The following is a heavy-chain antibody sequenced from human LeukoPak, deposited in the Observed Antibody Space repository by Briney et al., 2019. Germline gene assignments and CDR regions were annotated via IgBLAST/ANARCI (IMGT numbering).Heavy chain of an antibody. Sequence: SETLSLTCTVSGGSISSGGYYWSWIRQHPGKGLEWIGYIYYSGSTYYNPSLKSRVTISVDTSKNQFSLKLSSVTDADTAVYYCARDRVVEGQEYYYYMDVWGKGTTVTVSS. V-gene: IGHV4-31*03. J-gene: IGHJ6*03. CDR3: ARDRVVEGQEYYYYMDV. CDR1: GGSISSGGYY. CDR2: IYYSGST. D-gene: IGHD2-15*01.